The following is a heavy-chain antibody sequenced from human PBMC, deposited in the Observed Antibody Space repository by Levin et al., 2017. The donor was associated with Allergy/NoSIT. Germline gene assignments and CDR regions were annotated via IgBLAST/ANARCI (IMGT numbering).Heavy chain of an antibody. CDR3: AKDGIAPHINSQDYYFDY. CDR1: GFTFSSYG. J-gene: IGHJ4*02. CDR2: ISYDGSNK. Sequence: GGSLRLSCAASGFTFSSYGMHWVRQAPGKGLEWVAVISYDGSNKYYADSVKGRFTISRDNSKNTLYLQMNSLRAEDTAVYYCAKDGIAPHINSQDYYFDYWGQGTLVTVSS. V-gene: IGHV3-30*18. D-gene: IGHD4-23*01.